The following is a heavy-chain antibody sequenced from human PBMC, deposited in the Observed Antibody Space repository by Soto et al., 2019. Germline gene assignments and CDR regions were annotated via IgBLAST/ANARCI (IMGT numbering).Heavy chain of an antibody. CDR2: ISVYNDNR. CDR1: GYTFTEYD. CDR3: ARYRGDPYWYFDL. V-gene: IGHV1-18*01. D-gene: IGHD4-17*01. Sequence: QVQLVQSGAEVRKPGASVKVSYKASGYTFTEYDISWVRQAPGQGLEWMGWISVYNDNRHYAEKVQGRVTLTIDKSTSTAYMEMRSLISDDTAIYYCARYRGDPYWYFDLWGRGTLVTVSS. J-gene: IGHJ2*01.